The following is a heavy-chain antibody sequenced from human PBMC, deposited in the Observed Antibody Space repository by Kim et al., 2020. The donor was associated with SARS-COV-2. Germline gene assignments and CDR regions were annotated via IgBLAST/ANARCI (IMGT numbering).Heavy chain of an antibody. J-gene: IGHJ4*02. Sequence: YYVDAVKGRFTSSRANAKNSLYLQMTSLRAEDTAVYYCARGGDILTGYYFGGQGTLVTVSS. CDR3: ARGGDILTGYYF. V-gene: IGHV3-7*01. D-gene: IGHD3-9*01.